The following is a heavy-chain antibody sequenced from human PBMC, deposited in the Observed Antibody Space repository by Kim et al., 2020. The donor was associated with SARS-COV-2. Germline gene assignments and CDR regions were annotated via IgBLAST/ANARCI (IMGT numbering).Heavy chain of an antibody. CDR1: SGSLSGYY. Sequence: SETLSLTCAVQSGSLSGYYWSWVRQPPGKGLEWIGEIHSSGSTKHNPSLKSRVTITIDTSKEQFSLKLNSVTAADTAVYYCARSFGWFALDYWGQGTLVTVSS. J-gene: IGHJ4*02. CDR2: IHSSGST. D-gene: IGHD3-16*01. CDR3: ARSFGWFALDY. V-gene: IGHV4-34*01.